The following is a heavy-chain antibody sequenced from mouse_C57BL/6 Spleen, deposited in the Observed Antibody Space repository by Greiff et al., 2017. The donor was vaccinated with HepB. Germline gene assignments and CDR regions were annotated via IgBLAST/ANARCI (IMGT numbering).Heavy chain of an antibody. CDR2: IWRGGST. Sequence: VQLVESGPGLVQPSQSLSITCTVSGFSLTSYGVHWVRQSPGKGLEWLGVIWRGGSTDYNAAFMSRLSITKDNSKSQVFFKMNSLQADDTAIYYCAKRSDSIHYYAMDYWGQGTSVTVSS. D-gene: IGHD2-10*02. V-gene: IGHV2-5*01. CDR1: GFSLTSYG. J-gene: IGHJ4*01. CDR3: AKRSDSIHYYAMDY.